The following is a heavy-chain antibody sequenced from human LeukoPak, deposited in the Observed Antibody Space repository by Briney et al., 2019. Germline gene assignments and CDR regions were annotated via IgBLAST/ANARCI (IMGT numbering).Heavy chain of an antibody. CDR2: IYHSGST. D-gene: IGHD3-16*01. CDR3: AGGDTSAHGY. J-gene: IGHJ4*02. CDR1: GGSISSSNW. Sequence: PETLSLTCAVPGGSISSSNWWSWVRQPPGRGLEWIGEIYHSGSTNYSPSLKSRVTISIDMSKSQFSLKLSSVTAADTAVYYCAGGDTSAHGYWGQGTLVTVSS. V-gene: IGHV4-4*03.